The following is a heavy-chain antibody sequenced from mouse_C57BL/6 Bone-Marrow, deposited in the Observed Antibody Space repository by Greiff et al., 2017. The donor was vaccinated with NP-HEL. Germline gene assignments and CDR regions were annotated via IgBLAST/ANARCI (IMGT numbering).Heavy chain of an antibody. CDR1: GYSFTGYF. V-gene: IGHV1-20*01. J-gene: IGHJ3*01. CDR2: INPYNGDT. Sequence: EVKLQESGPELVKPGDSVKISCKASGYSFTGYFMNWVMQSHGKSLEWIGRINPYNGDTFYNQKFKGKATLTVDKSSSTAHMELRSLTSEDSAVYYCARPLFSSFAYWGQGLWSLSLQ. CDR3: ARPLFSSFAY.